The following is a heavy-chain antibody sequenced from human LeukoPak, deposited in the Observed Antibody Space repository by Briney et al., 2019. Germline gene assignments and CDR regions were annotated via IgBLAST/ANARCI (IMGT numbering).Heavy chain of an antibody. J-gene: IGHJ1*01. CDR1: GFTFSSYA. Sequence: GGSLRLSCAASGFTFSSYAMSWVRQAPGKGLEWVVNIKQDGSEKYYVDSVKGRFTISRDNAKNSLYLQMNSLRAEDTAVYYCARSWYGEYFQHWGQGTLVTVSS. V-gene: IGHV3-7*01. CDR3: ARSWYGEYFQH. D-gene: IGHD6-13*01. CDR2: IKQDGSEK.